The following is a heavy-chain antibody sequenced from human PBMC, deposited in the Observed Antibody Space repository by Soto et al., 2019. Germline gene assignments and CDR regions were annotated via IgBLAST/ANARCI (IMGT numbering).Heavy chain of an antibody. V-gene: IGHV4-59*01. CDR1: GGSISSYY. Sequence: QVQLQESRPGLVKPSESLSLTGTVCGGSISSYYWSWIRQPPGKGLEWIGYISYSGSTNYNPSLKSRVTISIDTSKNQFSLQLSSVTAADTAVYYCAREGLTGTIGLYYYYGMDVWGQGTTVTVSS. J-gene: IGHJ6*02. D-gene: IGHD1-7*01. CDR2: ISYSGST. CDR3: AREGLTGTIGLYYYYGMDV.